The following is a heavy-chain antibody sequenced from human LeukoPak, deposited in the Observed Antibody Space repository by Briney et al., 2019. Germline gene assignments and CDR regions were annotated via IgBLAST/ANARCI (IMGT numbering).Heavy chain of an antibody. CDR3: ARHGGGIMAPYYFDY. CDR1: GFTFSSYA. J-gene: IGHJ4*02. V-gene: IGHV3-23*01. CDR2: ISGSGGST. Sequence: PGGSLRLSCAASGFTFSSYAMSWVRQAPGKGLEWVSAISGSGGSTYYADSVKGRSTISRDNSKNTLYLQMNSLRAEDTAVYYCARHGGGIMAPYYFDYWGQGTLVTVSS. D-gene: IGHD3-16*01.